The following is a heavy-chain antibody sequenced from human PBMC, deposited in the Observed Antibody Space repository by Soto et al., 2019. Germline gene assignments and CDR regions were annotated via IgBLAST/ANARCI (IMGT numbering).Heavy chain of an antibody. CDR2: ISYDGSNK. J-gene: IGHJ6*02. Sequence: QVQLVESGGGVVQPGRSLRLSCAASGFTFSSYGMHWVRQAPGKGLAWVAVISYDGSNKYYADSVKGRFTISRDNSKNTLYLQMNSLRAEDTAVYYCAKGMLIGMDVWGQGTTVTVSS. D-gene: IGHD2-8*01. CDR1: GFTFSSYG. CDR3: AKGMLIGMDV. V-gene: IGHV3-30*18.